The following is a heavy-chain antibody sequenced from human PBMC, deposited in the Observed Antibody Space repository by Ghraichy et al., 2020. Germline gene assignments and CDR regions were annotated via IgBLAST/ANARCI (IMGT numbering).Heavy chain of an antibody. D-gene: IGHD3-16*01. CDR1: GGSFSGYY. V-gene: IGHV4-34*01. CDR2: INHSGST. Sequence: SETLSLTCAVYGGSFSGYYWSWIRQPPGKGLEWIGEINHSGSTNYNPSLKSRVTISVDTSKNQFSLKLSSVTAADTAVYYCARDRSYAYYYYGMDVWGQGTTVTVSS. CDR3: ARDRSYAYYYYGMDV. J-gene: IGHJ6*02.